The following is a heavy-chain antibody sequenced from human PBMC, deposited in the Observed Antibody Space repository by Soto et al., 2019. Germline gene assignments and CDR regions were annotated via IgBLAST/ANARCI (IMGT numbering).Heavy chain of an antibody. V-gene: IGHV3-74*01. D-gene: IGHD4-17*01. CDR1: GLTFTNYW. J-gene: IGHJ4*02. Sequence: EVQLVESGAGLVQPGGSLRLSCAASGLTFTNYWMHWVRQAPGKGLVWVSRINSDESTTNYADSVKGRFTISRDNAKNTLYLQMNSLRAEDTAVYYCALSHTVTTDYWGQGTLVTVSS. CDR2: INSDESTT. CDR3: ALSHTVTTDY.